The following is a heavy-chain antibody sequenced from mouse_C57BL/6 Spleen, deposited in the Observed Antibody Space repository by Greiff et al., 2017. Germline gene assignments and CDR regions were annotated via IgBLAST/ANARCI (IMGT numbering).Heavy chain of an antibody. V-gene: IGHV3-6*01. D-gene: IGHD1-1*01. CDR3: ARRDTPVVASPGYFDV. J-gene: IGHJ1*03. CDR1: GYSITSGYY. Sequence: EVQLVESGPGLVKPSQSLSLTCSVTGYSITSGYYWNWIRQFPGNKLEWMGYISNDGSNKYNPSLKNRNSITRDTSKNQFFRKLNSVTTEDTATYYCARRDTPVVASPGYFDVWGTGTTVTVSS. CDR2: ISNDGSN.